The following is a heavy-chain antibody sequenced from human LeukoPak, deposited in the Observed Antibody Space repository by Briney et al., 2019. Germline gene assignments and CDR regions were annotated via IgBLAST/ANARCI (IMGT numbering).Heavy chain of an antibody. CDR1: GFTFRRYS. CDR3: ARDYYDSSGYCLGWFDP. J-gene: IGHJ5*02. D-gene: IGHD3-22*01. CDR2: ISSSSSYI. Sequence: ASLRHSYAASGFTFRRYSMLWIRQAPGRGLEWVSSISSSSSYIYYADSVKGRFTISRDNAKNTLYLQMNSLRAEDTAVYYCARDYYDSSGYCLGWFDPWGEGTLVTVSS. V-gene: IGHV3-21*01.